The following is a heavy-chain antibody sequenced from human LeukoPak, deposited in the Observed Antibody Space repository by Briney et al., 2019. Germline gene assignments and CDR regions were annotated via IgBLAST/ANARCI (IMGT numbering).Heavy chain of an antibody. CDR3: ARVVVVAATTLTYFDY. Sequence: GGSLRLSCAASGFTVSTNNMSWVRQAPGKGLEWVSVIYSGGSTYYADSVKGRFTISRDNSKNTLYLQMNSLRAEDTAVYYCARVVVVAATTLTYFDYWGQGTLVTVSS. D-gene: IGHD2-15*01. CDR2: IYSGGST. V-gene: IGHV3-53*01. CDR1: GFTVSTNN. J-gene: IGHJ4*02.